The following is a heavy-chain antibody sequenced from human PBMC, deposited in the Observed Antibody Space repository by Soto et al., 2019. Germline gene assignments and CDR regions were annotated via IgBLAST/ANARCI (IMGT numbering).Heavy chain of an antibody. CDR3: ARDRQQLNWFDP. D-gene: IGHD6-13*01. CDR2: IYYSGST. V-gene: IGHV4-59*01. J-gene: IGHJ5*02. CDR1: GGSISSYY. Sequence: SETLSLTCTVSGGSISSYYWSWIRQPPGKGLEWIGYIYYSGSTNYNPSLKSRVTISVDTSASTAYMELSSLRSEDTAVYYCARDRQQLNWFDPWGQGTLVTVSS.